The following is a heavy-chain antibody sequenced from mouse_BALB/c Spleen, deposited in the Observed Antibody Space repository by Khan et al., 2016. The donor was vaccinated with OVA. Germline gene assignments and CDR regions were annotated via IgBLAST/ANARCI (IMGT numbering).Heavy chain of an antibody. CDR1: GFNIKDTY. CDR2: IDPPNDDS. CDR3: PTLYGNPFAF. D-gene: IGHD2-1*01. V-gene: IGHV14-3*02. Sequence: QREEDGAELVKPGASVKLSCSASGFNIKDTYIHWMKQRPEQGLEWIGRIDPPNDDSKYGPKFQAKATLTADTSSNTAYLQLSSLTSTDTALSYCPTLYGNPFAFWGQGTLVSVSA. J-gene: IGHJ3*01.